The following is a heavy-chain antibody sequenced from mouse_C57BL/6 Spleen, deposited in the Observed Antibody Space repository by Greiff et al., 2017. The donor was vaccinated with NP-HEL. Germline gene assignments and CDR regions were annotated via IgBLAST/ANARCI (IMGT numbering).Heavy chain of an antibody. CDR1: GYTFTSYW. V-gene: IGHV1-69*01. CDR3: ARRARLGDYAMDY. Sequence: QVQLQQSGAELVMPGASVKLSCKASGYTFTSYWMHWVKQRPGQGLEWIGEIDPSDSYTNYNQKFKGKSTLTVDKSSSTAYMQLSSLTSEDSAVYYCARRARLGDYAMDYWGQGTSVTVSS. D-gene: IGHD2-2*01. J-gene: IGHJ4*01. CDR2: IDPSDSYT.